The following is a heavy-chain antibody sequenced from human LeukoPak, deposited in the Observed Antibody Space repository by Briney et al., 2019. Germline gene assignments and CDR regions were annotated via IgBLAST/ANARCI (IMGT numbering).Heavy chain of an antibody. Sequence: SETLSLTCAVYGGSFSGYYWSWIRQPPGKGLEWIGEINHSGSTNYNPSLKSRVTISVDTSKNQFSLKLSSVTAADTAVYYCAMDCSSTSCYTYHYWFDPWGQGTLVTVSS. D-gene: IGHD2-2*02. CDR1: GGSFSGYY. CDR3: AMDCSSTSCYTYHYWFDP. V-gene: IGHV4-34*01. CDR2: INHSGST. J-gene: IGHJ5*02.